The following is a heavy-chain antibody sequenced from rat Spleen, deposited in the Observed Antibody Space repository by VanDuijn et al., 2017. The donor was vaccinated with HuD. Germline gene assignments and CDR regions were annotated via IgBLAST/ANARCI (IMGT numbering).Heavy chain of an antibody. Sequence: EVQLVESGGDLVQPGRSLNLSCAASRFTFSDYYMAWVRQAPKQGLEWVASITTSGGSTYYRDSMKGRFTVSRDNAKNTLYLQMDSLRSEDTATYYCPLITTTGFAYWGQGVMVTVSS. CDR3: PLITTTGFAY. CDR1: RFTFSDYY. J-gene: IGHJ2*01. V-gene: IGHV5-25*01. D-gene: IGHD1-10*01. CDR2: ITTSGGST.